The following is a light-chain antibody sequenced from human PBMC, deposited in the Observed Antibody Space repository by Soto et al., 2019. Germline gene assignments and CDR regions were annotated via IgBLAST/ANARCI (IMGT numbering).Light chain of an antibody. CDR1: SSDVGGYNY. CDR2: EVS. Sequence: QSALTQPPSASGSPGQSVTISCTGTSSDVGGYNYVSWYQQHPGKAPKLMIYEVSTRPSGVPDRFSGSKSGNTASLTVSGLQAEDEDDYYCSSYAGSNNFVFGGGTKVTVL. V-gene: IGLV2-8*01. J-gene: IGLJ2*01. CDR3: SSYAGSNNFV.